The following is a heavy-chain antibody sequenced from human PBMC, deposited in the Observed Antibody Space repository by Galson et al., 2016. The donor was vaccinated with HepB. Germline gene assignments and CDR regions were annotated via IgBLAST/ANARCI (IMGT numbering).Heavy chain of an antibody. CDR1: GFRFSDYY. J-gene: IGHJ3*01. Sequence: SLRLSCAASGFRFSDYYMNWVRQAPGKGLEWVSYITNSGSRTFYADSVKGRFTISRDNAQNSLYLQRNSLTAEDTAVYYCARSELGVGDAFDVWGQGTMLTVPS. CDR3: ARSELGVGDAFDV. D-gene: IGHD7-27*01. CDR2: ITNSGSRT. V-gene: IGHV3-11*01.